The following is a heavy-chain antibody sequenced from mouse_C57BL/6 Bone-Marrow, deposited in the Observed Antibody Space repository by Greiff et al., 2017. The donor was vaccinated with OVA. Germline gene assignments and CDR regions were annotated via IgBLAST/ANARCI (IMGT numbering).Heavy chain of an antibody. V-gene: IGHV1-26*01. D-gene: IGHD2-4*01. Sequence: EVQLQQSGPELVKPGASVKISCKASGYTFTDYYMNWVKQSHGKGLEWIGDINPNNGGTSYNQKFKGKATLTVDKSSSTAYMELRSLTSEDSAVYYCARKFSDYPFDYWGQGTTLTVSS. CDR1: GYTFTDYY. J-gene: IGHJ2*01. CDR3: ARKFSDYPFDY. CDR2: INPNNGGT.